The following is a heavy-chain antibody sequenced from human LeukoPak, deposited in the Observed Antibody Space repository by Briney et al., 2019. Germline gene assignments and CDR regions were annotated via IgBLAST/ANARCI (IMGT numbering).Heavy chain of an antibody. CDR1: GFTFSKYW. CDR2: IDKDGREK. Sequence: GGSLRLFCTVSGFTFSKYWMRWVRQAPGKGLEWVASIDKDGREKRYVDSAEGRFTISRDNAKNSVYLQMTSLGAEDTAVYYCATYTQNFGAPGTDYWGQGTLVTVSS. CDR3: ATYTQNFGAPGTDY. J-gene: IGHJ4*02. D-gene: IGHD3-10*01. V-gene: IGHV3-7*01.